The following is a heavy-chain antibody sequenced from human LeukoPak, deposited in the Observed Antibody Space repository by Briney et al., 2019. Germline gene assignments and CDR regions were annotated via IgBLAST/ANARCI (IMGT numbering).Heavy chain of an antibody. CDR1: GGSISYYY. D-gene: IGHD4-23*01. V-gene: IGHV4-59*01. CDR2: IYYSGST. CDR3: ARITYGDNHFDI. J-gene: IGHJ3*02. Sequence: KPSETLSLTCTVSGGSISYYYWSWIRQPPGKGLEWIGYIYYSGSTNYYPSLKSRVTISVDTSKNQFSLKLNSVTAADTAVYYCARITYGDNHFDIWGQGTMVTVSS.